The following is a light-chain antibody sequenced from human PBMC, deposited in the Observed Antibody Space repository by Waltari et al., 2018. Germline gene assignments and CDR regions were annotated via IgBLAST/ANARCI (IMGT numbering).Light chain of an antibody. CDR1: PVAVTSGPY. Sequence: QAVVTQEPSLTVSPGGTVTLTCGSSPVAVTSGPYPSWFQQKPCQAPMTLIYHTTIKPSCTPARFSASLLGDKGALTLSGAQSEDEAVYYCLLSFRGPYMVFGGGTKLTVL. CDR3: LLSFRGPYMV. CDR2: HTT. J-gene: IGLJ2*01. V-gene: IGLV7-46*01.